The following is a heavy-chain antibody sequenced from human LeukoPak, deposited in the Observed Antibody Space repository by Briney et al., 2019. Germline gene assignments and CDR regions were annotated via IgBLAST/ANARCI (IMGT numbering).Heavy chain of an antibody. CDR2: INHSGST. Sequence: PSETLSLTCAVYGGSFSGYYWSWIRQPPGKGLEWIGEINHSGSTNYNPSLKNRVTISVDTSKNQFSLKLSSVTAADTAVYYCARGYYDSSGHDAFDIWGQGTMVTVSS. CDR1: GGSFSGYY. CDR3: ARGYYDSSGHDAFDI. D-gene: IGHD3-22*01. V-gene: IGHV4-34*01. J-gene: IGHJ3*02.